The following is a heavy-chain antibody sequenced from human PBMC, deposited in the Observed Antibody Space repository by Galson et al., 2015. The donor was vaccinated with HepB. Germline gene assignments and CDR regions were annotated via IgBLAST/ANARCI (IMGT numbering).Heavy chain of an antibody. CDR2: IKSKTDGGTT. J-gene: IGHJ5*02. CDR1: GFTFSDAW. D-gene: IGHD2-2*01. Sequence: SLRLSCGASGFTFSDAWMSWVRQAPGKGLEWVGRIKSKTDGGTTDYAAPVKGRFTISRDDSKNTLYLQVNSLKTEDTAVYFCTTAQPIVVVPPAPGVRFDPWGQGTLVTVSS. V-gene: IGHV3-15*01. CDR3: TTAQPIVVVPPAPGVRFDP.